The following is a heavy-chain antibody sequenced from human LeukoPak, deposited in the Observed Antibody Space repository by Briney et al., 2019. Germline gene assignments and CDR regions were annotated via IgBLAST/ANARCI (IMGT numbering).Heavy chain of an antibody. CDR3: AKAGTTGIHHWFDP. J-gene: IGHJ5*02. D-gene: IGHD1-1*01. CDR1: GYSISNDYY. Sequence: SETLSLTCVVSGYSISNDYYWGWIRQPPGKGLEWIGNIYHSGGSYYNPSLKSRVTILVDTSKDQFSLKLSSVTAADTAVYYCAKAGTTGIHHWFDPWGQGNLVTVSS. V-gene: IGHV4-38-2*01. CDR2: IYHSGGS.